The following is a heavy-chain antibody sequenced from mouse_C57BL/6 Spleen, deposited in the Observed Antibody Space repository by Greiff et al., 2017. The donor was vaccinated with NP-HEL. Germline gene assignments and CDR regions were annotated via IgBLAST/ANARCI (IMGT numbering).Heavy chain of an antibody. Sequence: VKLMESGAELVRPGTSVKMSCKASGYTFTNYWIGWAKQRPGHGLEWIGDIYPGGGYTNYNEKFKGKATLTADKSSSTAYMQFSSLTSEDSAIYYCAREGGYDGNYFDYWGQGTTLTVSS. J-gene: IGHJ2*01. D-gene: IGHD2-2*01. CDR2: IYPGGGYT. CDR3: AREGGYDGNYFDY. CDR1: GYTFTNYW. V-gene: IGHV1-63*01.